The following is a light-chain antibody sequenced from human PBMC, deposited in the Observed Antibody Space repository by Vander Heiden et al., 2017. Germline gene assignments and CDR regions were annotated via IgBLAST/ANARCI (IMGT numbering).Light chain of an antibody. V-gene: IGKV1-39*01. Sequence: DIQMTQAPSSLSASGGDRVTITCRASQSISSYLNWYQQKPGKAPKLLIYAASSLQSGVPSRFSGSGSGTDFTLTISSLQPEDFATYYCQQSYSTHEYTFGQGTKLEIK. CDR1: QSISSY. J-gene: IGKJ2*01. CDR2: AAS. CDR3: QQSYSTHEYT.